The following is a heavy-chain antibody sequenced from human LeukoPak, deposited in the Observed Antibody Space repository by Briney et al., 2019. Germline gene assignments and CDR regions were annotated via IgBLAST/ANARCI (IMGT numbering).Heavy chain of an antibody. V-gene: IGHV3-66*01. CDR1: GFTVSGYY. Sequence: PGGSLRLSCAASGFTVSGYYMSWVRQAPGKGLEWVSVIYSGGSTYYAGSVKGRFTISRDTYKNTLYLQMNSLRAEDTAVYYCARGFPVVAGNFDYWGQGTLVTVSS. D-gene: IGHD6-19*01. CDR3: ARGFPVVAGNFDY. J-gene: IGHJ4*02. CDR2: IYSGGST.